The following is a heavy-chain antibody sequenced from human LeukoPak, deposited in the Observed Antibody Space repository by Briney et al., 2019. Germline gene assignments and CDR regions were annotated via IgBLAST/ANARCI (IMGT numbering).Heavy chain of an antibody. V-gene: IGHV4-59*01. CDR3: ARLSRYYDSSGYPYYYYGMDV. CDR1: GGSFSGYY. J-gene: IGHJ6*02. D-gene: IGHD3-22*01. CDR2: IYYSGST. Sequence: SETLSLTCAVYGGSFSGYYWSWIRQPPGKGLEWIGYIYYSGSTNYNPSLKSRVTISVDTSKNQFSLKLSSVTAADTAVYYCARLSRYYDSSGYPYYYYGMDVWGQGTTVTVSS.